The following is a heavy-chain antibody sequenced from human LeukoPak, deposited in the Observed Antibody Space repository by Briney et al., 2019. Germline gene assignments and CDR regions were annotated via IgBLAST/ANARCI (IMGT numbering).Heavy chain of an antibody. V-gene: IGHV3-21*01. J-gene: IGHJ4*02. D-gene: IGHD3-16*01. CDR2: ISSTSSYI. CDR1: GFTFSTYS. Sequence: GGSLRLSCAASGFTFSTYSMNWVRQAPGKGLEWVSSISSTSSYIYYADSVKGRFTISRENAKNSLYLQMNSLRAGDTAVYYCARAGGGGDFDYWGQGTLVTVSS. CDR3: ARAGGGGDFDY.